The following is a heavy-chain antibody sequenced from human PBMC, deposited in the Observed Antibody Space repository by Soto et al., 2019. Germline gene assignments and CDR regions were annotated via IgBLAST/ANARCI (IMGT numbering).Heavy chain of an antibody. CDR2: TSNSAPT. CDR1: GGSISSYH. V-gene: IGHV4-59*08. CDR3: GSLFRDGYNPVEY. D-gene: IGHD5-12*01. J-gene: IGHJ4*02. Sequence: SETLSLTCTVSGGSISSYHWSWIRQSPGKGLEWIGYTSNSAPTIYNPSLKSRVTISADTSKNQFSLRLSSVTAADTAVYFCGSLFRDGYNPVEYCCQGPLVSDSS.